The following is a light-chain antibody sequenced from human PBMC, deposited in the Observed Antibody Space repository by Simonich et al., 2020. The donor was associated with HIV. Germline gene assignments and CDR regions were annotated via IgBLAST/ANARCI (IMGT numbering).Light chain of an antibody. J-gene: IGKJ4*01. CDR2: STS. CDR3: QQYDNLP. CDR1: QSVSIWY. Sequence: EIVLTQSPGTLSLSPGERATLSCRASQSVSIWYFAGYQQKPGQAPRLLIYSTSSRATGIPDRFSGSGSGTDFTFTISSLQPEDIATYYCQQYDNLPFGGGTKVEIK. V-gene: IGKV3-20*01.